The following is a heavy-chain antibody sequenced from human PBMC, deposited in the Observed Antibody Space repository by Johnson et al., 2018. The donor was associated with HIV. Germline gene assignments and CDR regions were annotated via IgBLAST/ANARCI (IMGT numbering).Heavy chain of an antibody. J-gene: IGHJ3*02. V-gene: IGHV3-66*01. CDR1: GFTVSSNY. CDR3: AKGGGSSWSDAFDI. Sequence: VLLVESGGGLVQLGGSLRLSCAASGFTVSSNYMSWVRQAPGKGLEWVSVIYSGGSIGYADSVQGRFTISRDNSKNTLYLQMNSLRAEDTAVYYCAKGGGSSWSDAFDIWGQGTMVTVSS. D-gene: IGHD6-13*01. CDR2: IYSGGSI.